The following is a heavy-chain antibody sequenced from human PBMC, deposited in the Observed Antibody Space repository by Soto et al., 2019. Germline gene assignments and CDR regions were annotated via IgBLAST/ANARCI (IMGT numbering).Heavy chain of an antibody. CDR1: GYTFTSYA. CDR3: ARGPLRNWFAP. D-gene: IGHD5-12*01. J-gene: IGHJ5*02. CDR2: INAGNGNT. Sequence: QVQLVQSGAEVKKPGASVKVSCKASGYTFTSYAMHWVRQAPGQRLEWMGWINAGNGNTKYSQKFQGRVTIIKNTSASTAYMELSSLRSEDTAVYYCARGPLRNWFAPWGQGTLVIVSS. V-gene: IGHV1-3*01.